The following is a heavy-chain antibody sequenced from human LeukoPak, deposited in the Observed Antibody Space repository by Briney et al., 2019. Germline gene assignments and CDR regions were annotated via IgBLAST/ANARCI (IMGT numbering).Heavy chain of an antibody. J-gene: IGHJ5*02. D-gene: IGHD3-10*01. CDR1: GFIFSDYY. CDR2: ISSSGSIT. V-gene: IGHV3-11*01. CDR3: ARTGGAGGPSDT. Sequence: GSLRLSCAASGFIFSDYYMTWIRQAPGKGLEWVSYISSSGSITYYADSVKGRFTISRDNAKNSLYLEVNSLRDDDTAVYFCARTGGAGGPSDTWGQGTLVTVSS.